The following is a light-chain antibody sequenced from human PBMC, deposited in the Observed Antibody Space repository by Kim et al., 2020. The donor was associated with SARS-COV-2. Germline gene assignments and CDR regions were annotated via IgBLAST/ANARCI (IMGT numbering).Light chain of an antibody. CDR1: QSISSY. Sequence: DIQMTQSPSSLSASVGDRVTITCRASQSISSYLNWYQQKPGKAPKLLISAASSLQSGVPSRFSGSASGTDFTLTISSLQPEDFATYYCQQGDSTPLTFGGGTKVDIK. CDR2: AAS. V-gene: IGKV1-39*01. CDR3: QQGDSTPLT. J-gene: IGKJ4*01.